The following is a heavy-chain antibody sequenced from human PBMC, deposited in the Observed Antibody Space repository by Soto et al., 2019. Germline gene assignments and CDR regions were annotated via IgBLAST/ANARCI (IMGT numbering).Heavy chain of an antibody. V-gene: IGHV4-31*03. Sequence: QVQLQESGPGLVKPSQTLSLTCTVSGGSISSGGYYWSWIRQHPGKGLEWIGYIYYSGSTYYNPSLKSRVTISVDTSKNQFSLKLSSVTAADTAVYYCARAQVGYCSGGSCYSRAFDIWGQGTMVTVSS. CDR1: GGSISSGGYY. D-gene: IGHD2-15*01. CDR2: IYYSGST. CDR3: ARAQVGYCSGGSCYSRAFDI. J-gene: IGHJ3*02.